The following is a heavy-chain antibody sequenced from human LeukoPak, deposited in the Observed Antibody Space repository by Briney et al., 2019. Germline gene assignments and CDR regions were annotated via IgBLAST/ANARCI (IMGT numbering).Heavy chain of an antibody. CDR3: ARDDYGPYFDY. CDR2: IWYDGSNK. CDR1: GYTFSTYG. Sequence: GRSLRLSCAASGYTFSTYGMHWVRRAPGKGLEWVAVIWYDGSNKYYADSVKGRFTISRDNSKNTLYLQMNSLRVEDTAVYYCARDDYGPYFDYWGQGTLVTVSS. V-gene: IGHV3-33*01. J-gene: IGHJ4*02. D-gene: IGHD4-17*01.